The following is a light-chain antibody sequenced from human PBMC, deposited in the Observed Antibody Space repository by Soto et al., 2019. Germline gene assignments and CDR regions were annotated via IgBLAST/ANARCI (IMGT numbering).Light chain of an antibody. J-gene: IGKJ5*01. CDR3: QQYEKWPPSIT. CDR1: QSVSNT. V-gene: IGKV3-15*01. Sequence: IVLTQSPGTLSFSPVERATLSFSTSQSVSNTYVAWYQHKPGQAPRLLIYGASTRATGISARFSGGGSGTEFTLTISSLQSEDFALYFCQQYEKWPPSITFGQGTRLEIK. CDR2: GAS.